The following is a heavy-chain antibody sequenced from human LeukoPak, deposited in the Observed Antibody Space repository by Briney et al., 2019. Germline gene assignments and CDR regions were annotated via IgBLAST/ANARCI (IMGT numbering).Heavy chain of an antibody. V-gene: IGHV3-74*01. CDR3: VRSAYYDSSGHYYDS. D-gene: IGHD3-22*01. Sequence: GGSLRLSCAGSGFTFSNYWLHWVRHAPGKGLVWVSRISPDGSTTNLADSVKGRCTISRDNPKNTLYLQMSSLRAEDTAVYYCVRSAYYDSSGHYYDSWGQGTLVTVSS. CDR2: ISPDGSTT. CDR1: GFTFSNYW. J-gene: IGHJ4*02.